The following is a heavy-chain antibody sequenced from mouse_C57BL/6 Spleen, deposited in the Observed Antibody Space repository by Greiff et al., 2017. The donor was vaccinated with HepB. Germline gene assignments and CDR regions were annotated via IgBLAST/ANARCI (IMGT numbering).Heavy chain of an antibody. Sequence: QVQLQQPGAELVRPGSSVKLSCKASGYTFTSYWMHWVKQRPIQGLEWIGNIDPSDSETHYNQKFKDKATLTVDKSSSTAYMQLSSLTSEDSAVYYCATMDYDFPGFAYWGQGTLVTVSA. CDR3: ATMDYDFPGFAY. J-gene: IGHJ3*01. CDR2: IDPSDSET. D-gene: IGHD2-4*01. CDR1: GYTFTSYW. V-gene: IGHV1-52*01.